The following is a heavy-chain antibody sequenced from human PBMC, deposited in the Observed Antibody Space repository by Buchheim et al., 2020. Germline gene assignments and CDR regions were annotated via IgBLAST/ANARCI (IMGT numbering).Heavy chain of an antibody. CDR1: GDSVSSGSYY. J-gene: IGHJ6*03. CDR2: IYYSGRT. CDR3: ARQKTDYYYMDV. V-gene: IGHV4-61*01. Sequence: QVQLQESGPGLVKPSETLSLTCTVSGDSVSSGSYYWSWIRQPPGEGLEWIGYIYYSGRTNYNPSLKSRVIMSVDTSQNQFSLKLTSVTAADTAVFYCARQKTDYYYMDVWGKGTT.